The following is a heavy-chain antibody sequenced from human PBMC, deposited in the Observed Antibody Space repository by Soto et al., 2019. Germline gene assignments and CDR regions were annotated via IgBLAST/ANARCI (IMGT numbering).Heavy chain of an antibody. V-gene: IGHV3-23*01. CDR3: AKSGGVYWYFDL. Sequence: EFQLLESGGGLVQPGGSLRLSCAASGFSVRDYAMSWVRRAPGKGLEWVSSISGRSGNTYYADSVKGRFTISRDTSKNTLFLQMSTLRAEDTAVYYCAKSGGVYWYFDLWGRGTLVTVSS. CDR1: GFSVRDYA. J-gene: IGHJ2*01. CDR2: ISGRSGNT. D-gene: IGHD3-3*01.